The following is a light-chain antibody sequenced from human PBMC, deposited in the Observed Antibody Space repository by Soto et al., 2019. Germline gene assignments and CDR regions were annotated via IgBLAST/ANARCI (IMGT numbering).Light chain of an antibody. Sequence: PGERDTLSCSASQSISHFLAWYQQKPGQAPRLLIYGSSNRATGIPARFSGSGSGTEFTLTISSLQSEDFAVYYCQQYHSWPPRTFGQGTKVDIK. J-gene: IGKJ1*01. V-gene: IGKV3D-15*01. CDR3: QQYHSWPPRT. CDR1: QSISHF. CDR2: GSS.